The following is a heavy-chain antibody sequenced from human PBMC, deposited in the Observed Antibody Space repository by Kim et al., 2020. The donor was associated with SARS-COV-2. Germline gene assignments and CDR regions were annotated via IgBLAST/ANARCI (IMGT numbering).Heavy chain of an antibody. CDR3: ARGDYSRILFDRSYYYGMDA. D-gene: IGHD4-4*01. Sequence: GGSLRLSCAASGFTVSSNYMSWVRQAPGKGLEWVSVIYSGGSTYYADSVKGRFTISRDNSKNTLYLQMNSLRAEDTAVYYCARGDYSRILFDRSYYYGMDAWGQGITVTVSS. CDR2: IYSGGST. CDR1: GFTVSSNY. V-gene: IGHV3-66*01. J-gene: IGHJ6*02.